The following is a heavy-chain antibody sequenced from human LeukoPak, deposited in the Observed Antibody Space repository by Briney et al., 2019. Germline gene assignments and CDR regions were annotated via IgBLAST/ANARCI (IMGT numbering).Heavy chain of an antibody. J-gene: IGHJ4*02. D-gene: IGHD3-9*01. CDR2: INPSGGTT. Sequence: ASVKVSCKASGYTFTNYYIHWVRQAPGRGLEWMGIINPSGGTTSYAQKFQGRVTMTRDTSTSTIYMGLSSLRSEDTAVYYCARDSNDSFRYFDYWGQGTLVTVSS. V-gene: IGHV1-46*01. CDR1: GYTFTNYY. CDR3: ARDSNDSFRYFDY.